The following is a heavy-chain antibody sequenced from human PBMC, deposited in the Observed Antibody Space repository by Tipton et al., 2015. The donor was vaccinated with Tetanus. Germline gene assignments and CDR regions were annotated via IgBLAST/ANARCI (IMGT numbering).Heavy chain of an antibody. J-gene: IGHJ5*02. D-gene: IGHD2-15*01. CDR3: ARYSVLASSNNWFDP. CDR1: GGSISSTDYY. Sequence: TLSLTCTVSGGSISSTDYYWSWIRQPPGKGLEWIGYMYHSGQAYYNSSPKSRVVILVDTSKNQFSLKLSSVTAADTAVYYCARYSVLASSNNWFDPWGQGTLVTVSS. V-gene: IGHV4-30-4*01. CDR2: MYHSGQA.